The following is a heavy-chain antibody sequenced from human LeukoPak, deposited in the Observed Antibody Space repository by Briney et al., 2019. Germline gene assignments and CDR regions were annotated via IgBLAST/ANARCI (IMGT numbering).Heavy chain of an antibody. CDR2: FDPEKGET. V-gene: IGHV1-24*01. CDR1: GYTLTELS. Sequence: ASVKVSCKVSGYTLTELSMHWVRQAPGKGFEWMGRFDPEKGETIYAQKLQGRVTMTTDTSTSTAYMELRSLRSDDTAVYYCARVGHSYAHRAFDIWGQGTMVTVSS. D-gene: IGHD5-18*01. CDR3: ARVGHSYAHRAFDI. J-gene: IGHJ3*02.